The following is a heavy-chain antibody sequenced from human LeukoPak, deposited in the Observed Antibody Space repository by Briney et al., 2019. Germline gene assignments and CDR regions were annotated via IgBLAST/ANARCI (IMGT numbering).Heavy chain of an antibody. V-gene: IGHV1-18*01. D-gene: IGHD2-21*02. CDR3: AXXAQXXXXVVTAMIFDY. CDR1: GYTFTSYG. CDR2: ISAXXGNT. J-gene: IGHJ4*02. Sequence: ASVKVSCKASGYTFTSYGISWVRQAPGQGLEWMGWISAXXGNTNYAQXLXXXVTMTTDTSTSTAYMELRSLRSDDTAVDYCAXXAQXXXXVVTAMIFDYWGQGTLVTVSS.